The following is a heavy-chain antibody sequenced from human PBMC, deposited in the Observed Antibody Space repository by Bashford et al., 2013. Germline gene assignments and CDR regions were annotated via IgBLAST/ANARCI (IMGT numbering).Heavy chain of an antibody. J-gene: IGHJ3*02. Sequence: GGSLRLSCAASGFTFDDYSINWVRQVPGKGLEWVSVSSWDGETVHYSDSVRGRFTVSRDNSKNSLYLHMTSLRPEDTALYYCAKDIRGLRVKLDAFDTWGQGTLVTVSS. CDR1: GFTFDDYS. CDR2: SSWDGETV. D-gene: IGHD2-21*01. V-gene: IGHV3-43*01. CDR3: AKDIRGLRVKLDAFDT.